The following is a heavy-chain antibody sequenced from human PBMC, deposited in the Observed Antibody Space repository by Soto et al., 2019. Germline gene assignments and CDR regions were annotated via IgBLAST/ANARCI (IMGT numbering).Heavy chain of an antibody. CDR1: GYTFTSYD. Sequence: GASVKVSCKASGYTFTSYDINWVRQATGQGLEWMGWMNPNSGNTGYAQKFQGRVTMTRNTSISTAYMELSSLRSEDTAVYYCASVGGYCSGGSCYLSLHYDAFDIWGQGTMVTVS. CDR3: ASVGGYCSGGSCYLSLHYDAFDI. CDR2: MNPNSGNT. D-gene: IGHD2-15*01. J-gene: IGHJ3*02. V-gene: IGHV1-8*01.